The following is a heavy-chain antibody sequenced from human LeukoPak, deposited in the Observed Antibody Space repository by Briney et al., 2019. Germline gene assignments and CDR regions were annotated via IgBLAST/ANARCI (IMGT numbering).Heavy chain of an antibody. D-gene: IGHD6-6*01. CDR1: GGTFSRYA. CDR3: ARRAARGYFDY. Sequence: SVKVSCKASGGTFSRYAISWVRQAPGQGLEWMGRIIPILGIANYAQKFQGRVTITADKSTSTAYMELSSLRSDDTAVYYCARRAARGYFDYWGQGTLVTVSS. V-gene: IGHV1-69*04. J-gene: IGHJ4*02. CDR2: IIPILGIA.